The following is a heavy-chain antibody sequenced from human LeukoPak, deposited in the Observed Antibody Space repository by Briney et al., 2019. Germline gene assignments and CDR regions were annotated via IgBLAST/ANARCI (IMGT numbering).Heavy chain of an antibody. V-gene: IGHV3-7*01. D-gene: IGHD2-15*01. Sequence: PGGSLRLSCAASGFTFSTYNMNWVRQAPGKGLEWVANIKQDGSEKYYVDSVKGRFTISRDNAKNTLYLQMNSLRVEDTAIYYCARGGSCSGGNCKYTRKEIDYWGQGTLVTVSS. CDR2: IKQDGSEK. CDR1: GFTFSTYN. CDR3: ARGGSCSGGNCKYTRKEIDY. J-gene: IGHJ4*02.